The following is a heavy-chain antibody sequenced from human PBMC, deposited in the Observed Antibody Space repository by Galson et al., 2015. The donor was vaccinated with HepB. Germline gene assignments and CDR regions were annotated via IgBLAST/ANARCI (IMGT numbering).Heavy chain of an antibody. J-gene: IGHJ3*02. Sequence: SLRLSCAASGFTFSSYAMHWARQAPGKGLEYVSAISSNGGSTYYADSVKGRFTISRDNSKNTLYLQMSSLRAEDTAVYYCVKLYSSSWEDAFDIWGQGTMVTVSS. V-gene: IGHV3-64D*06. D-gene: IGHD6-13*01. CDR2: ISSNGGST. CDR3: VKLYSSSWEDAFDI. CDR1: GFTFSSYA.